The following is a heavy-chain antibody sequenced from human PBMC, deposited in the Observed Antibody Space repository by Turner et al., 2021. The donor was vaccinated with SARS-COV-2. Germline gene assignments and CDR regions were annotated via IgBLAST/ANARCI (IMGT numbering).Heavy chain of an antibody. CDR2: ILYDGSNK. V-gene: IGHV3-30*18. Sequence: QVQLVESGGGVVQPGRSLRLSCPASGFTFSSYGMHWVRQAPGKGLEWVAVILYDGSNKYYADSVKGRFTISRDNSKNTLYLQMNSLRAEDTAVYYCAKTHASYCSGGSCYSGYFDYWGQGTLVTVSS. D-gene: IGHD2-15*01. CDR3: AKTHASYCSGGSCYSGYFDY. J-gene: IGHJ4*02. CDR1: GFTFSSYG.